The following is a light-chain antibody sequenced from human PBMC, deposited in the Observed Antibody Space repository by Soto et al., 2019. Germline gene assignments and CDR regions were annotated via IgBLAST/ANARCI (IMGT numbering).Light chain of an antibody. V-gene: IGLV2-14*03. J-gene: IGLJ1*01. CDR3: SSYTTSSTYV. CDR2: HVS. Sequence: QSALTQPASVSGSPGQSIAISCTGTSSDVGAYNYVSWYQQHPGKAPKLMIYHVSNRPSGVSDRFSGSKSDNTASLTISGLQAEDEADYYCSSYTTSSTYVFGTGTKVTVL. CDR1: SSDVGAYNY.